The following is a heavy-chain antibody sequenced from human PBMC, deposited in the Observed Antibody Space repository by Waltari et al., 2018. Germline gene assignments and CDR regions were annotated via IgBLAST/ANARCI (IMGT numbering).Heavy chain of an antibody. Sequence: QVQLQQWGAGLLKPSGTLSLTCAVYGGSFSGYYWSWIRKPPGKGLEGIGEINHSGSTNDHPSLKSRVTISVDTSKNQFSLKLSSVTAADTAVYYCARVSSSGWVTLGYYFDYWGQGTLVTVSS. CDR2: INHSGST. D-gene: IGHD6-19*01. CDR1: GGSFSGYY. J-gene: IGHJ4*02. CDR3: ARVSSSGWVTLGYYFDY. V-gene: IGHV4-34*01.